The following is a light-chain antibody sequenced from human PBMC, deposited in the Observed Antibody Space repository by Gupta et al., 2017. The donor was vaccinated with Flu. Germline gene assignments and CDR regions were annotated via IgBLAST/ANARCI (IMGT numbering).Light chain of an antibody. V-gene: IGKV3-20*01. CDR3: QQDGNSLYT. CDR1: QSVSSTY. J-gene: IGKJ2*01. CDR2: STA. Sequence: VFTHSPDTLSLSPGETATLSCRASQSVSSTYLTWYQQKPGQAPRLLIYSTANRATGVPDRFSGSGSGTDFTLTISRLEPEDFAVYHCQQDGNSLYTFGRGTKVEI.